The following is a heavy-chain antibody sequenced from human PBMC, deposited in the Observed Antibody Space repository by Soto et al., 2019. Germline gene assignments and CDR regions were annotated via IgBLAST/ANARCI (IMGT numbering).Heavy chain of an antibody. Sequence: QVQLVESGGGVVQPGRSLRLSCAASGLTFSRYAMHWVRQAPGKGLEWVAIISYGGSNKYYADSVRGRFTISRDNSNNTLYLQMNSLRAEDTAVYYCARDREGYSGFVYPAYWGEGTLVTVSS. CDR2: ISYGGSNK. J-gene: IGHJ4*02. CDR3: ARDREGYSGFVYPAY. D-gene: IGHD5-12*01. V-gene: IGHV3-30-3*01. CDR1: GLTFSRYA.